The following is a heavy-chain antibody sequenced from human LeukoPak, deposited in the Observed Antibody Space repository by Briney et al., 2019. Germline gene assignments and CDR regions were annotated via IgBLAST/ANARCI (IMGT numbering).Heavy chain of an antibody. D-gene: IGHD3-10*01. J-gene: IGHJ5*02. CDR2: IYFSGTT. CDR1: GGSISSNSYY. CDR3: ARHAHYRSGSQNFFDP. V-gene: IGHV4-39*01. Sequence: PSETLSLTCTVSGGSISSNSYYWGWIRQPPGKGLEWIGSIYFSGTTYYNPSLYSRVTISVETSKNQFSLNLRSVTAADTAVYYCARHAHYRSGSQNFFDPWGQGTLVTVSS.